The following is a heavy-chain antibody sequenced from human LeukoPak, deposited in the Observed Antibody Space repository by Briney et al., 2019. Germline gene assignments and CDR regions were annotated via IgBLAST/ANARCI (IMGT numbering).Heavy chain of an antibody. J-gene: IGHJ4*02. V-gene: IGHV3-23*01. CDR3: AKDRGDDYVWGTYRSPY. Sequence: GGSLRLSCAASGFTFSSYAMSWGRQAPGKGLEWGSSITGSGGGTYYADSVKGRFTISRDNSKNTLYLQMNSLRADATAVYYCAKDRGDDYVWGTYRSPYWGQGTLVTVSS. CDR2: ITGSGGGT. CDR1: GFTFSSYA. D-gene: IGHD3-16*02.